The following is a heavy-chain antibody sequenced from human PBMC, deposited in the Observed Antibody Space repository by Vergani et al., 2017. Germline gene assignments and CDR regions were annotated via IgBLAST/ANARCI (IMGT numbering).Heavy chain of an antibody. Sequence: QVQLQESGPRLVRPSQTLSLTCTLSGGSINTGAYYWSWIRQPAGKGLEWIGRVYTSGMTNYNPSLKSRVSILVDRSKSQLSLKLISVTAGDTAVYFCARELSYYYGSGSDDYNPYYYEGMDVWGPGTTVTVSS. V-gene: IGHV4-61*02. D-gene: IGHD3-10*01. CDR2: VYTSGMT. CDR3: ARELSYYYGSGSDDYNPYYYEGMDV. CDR1: GGSINTGAYY. J-gene: IGHJ6*02.